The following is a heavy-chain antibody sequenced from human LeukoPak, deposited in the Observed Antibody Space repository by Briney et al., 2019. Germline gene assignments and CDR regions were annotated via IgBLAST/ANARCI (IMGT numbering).Heavy chain of an antibody. J-gene: IGHJ6*02. CDR3: ARACGGAGLVLCYGMDV. V-gene: IGHV4-34*01. CDR2: INHSGST. CDR1: GGSFSGYY. Sequence: SETLSLTCTVSGGSFSGYYWSWIRQPPGKGLEWIGEINHSGSTNYNPSLKSRVTISVDTSKNQFSLKLSSVTAADTALYYCARACGGAGLVLCYGMDVWGQGTTVTVSS. D-gene: IGHD6-6*01.